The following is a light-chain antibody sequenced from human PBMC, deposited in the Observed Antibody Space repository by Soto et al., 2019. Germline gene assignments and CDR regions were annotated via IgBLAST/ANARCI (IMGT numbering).Light chain of an antibody. CDR3: QQYNSYWLT. Sequence: DIQMTQSPSTLSASVGDTVTVTCRASQSVSGWLAWYQQKPGEAPKLLIYKASTLKSGVPSRFSGSGSGTEFTLTISSLQPDDFATYYCQQYNSYWLTFGGGTKVDI. CDR2: KAS. J-gene: IGKJ4*01. V-gene: IGKV1-5*03. CDR1: QSVSGW.